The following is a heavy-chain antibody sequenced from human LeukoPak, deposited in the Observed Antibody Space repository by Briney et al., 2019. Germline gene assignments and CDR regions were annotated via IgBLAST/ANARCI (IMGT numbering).Heavy chain of an antibody. V-gene: IGHV3-30-3*01. Sequence: GGSLRLSCAASGFTFNDYAMYWVRQTPGKGLEWVTLISYDGYDKSYADSVRGRFTISRDNSKNTLYLQMDSLRSDDTAVYYCARDFFPIVDSSWYEIGYWGQGTLVTVSS. CDR3: ARDFFPIVDSSWYEIGY. CDR1: GFTFNDYA. J-gene: IGHJ4*02. CDR2: ISYDGYDK. D-gene: IGHD6-13*01.